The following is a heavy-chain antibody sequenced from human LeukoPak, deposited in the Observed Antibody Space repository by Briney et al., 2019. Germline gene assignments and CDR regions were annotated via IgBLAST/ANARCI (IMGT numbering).Heavy chain of an antibody. CDR3: ARVGGFGQVNY. J-gene: IGHJ4*02. D-gene: IGHD3-10*01. Sequence: GGSLRLSCAASGFTFSTYWMHWVRQVPGKGLVWVSRINSDGSSTNYADSVKGRFTISRDNAKNTLYLQMNSLRAEDTAVYYCARVGGFGQVNYWGQGTLVTVSS. CDR1: GFTFSTYW. CDR2: INSDGSST. V-gene: IGHV3-74*01.